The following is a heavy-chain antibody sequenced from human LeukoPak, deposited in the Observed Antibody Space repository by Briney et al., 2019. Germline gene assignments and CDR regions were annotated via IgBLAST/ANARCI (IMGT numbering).Heavy chain of an antibody. CDR3: ARGAAANCSGGSCYQTYYYYYYMDV. CDR2: IIPIFGTA. CDR1: GGTFSSYA. Sequence: ASVKVSCKASGGTFSSYAISWVRQTPGQGLEWMGGIIPIFGTANYAQKFQGRVTITEDESTSTAYMELSSLRSEDTAVYYCARGAAANCSGGSCYQTYYYYYYMDVWGKGTTVTVSS. D-gene: IGHD2-15*01. J-gene: IGHJ6*03. V-gene: IGHV1-69*13.